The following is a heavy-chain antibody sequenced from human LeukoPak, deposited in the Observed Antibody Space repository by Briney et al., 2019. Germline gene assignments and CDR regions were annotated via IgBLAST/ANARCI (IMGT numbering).Heavy chain of an antibody. D-gene: IGHD3-10*01. CDR1: GYTFTGYY. Sequence: EASVKVSCKASGYTFTGYYMHWVRQAPGQGLEWMGIINPSGGSTSYAQKFQGRVTMTRDTSTSTVYMELSSLRSEDTAVYYCARALQLLWFGEWWFDPWGQGTLVTVSS. V-gene: IGHV1-46*01. CDR3: ARALQLLWFGEWWFDP. J-gene: IGHJ5*02. CDR2: INPSGGST.